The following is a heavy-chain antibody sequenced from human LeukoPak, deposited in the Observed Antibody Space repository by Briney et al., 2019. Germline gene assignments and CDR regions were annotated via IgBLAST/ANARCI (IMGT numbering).Heavy chain of an antibody. CDR3: ARTLQRPNWFDP. J-gene: IGHJ5*02. V-gene: IGHV4-30-2*01. CDR2: IYHSGST. CDR1: GGSISSGGYS. Sequence: NPSQTLSLTCAVSGGSISSGGYSWSWIRQPPGQGLEWIGYIYHSGSTYYNPSLKSRVTISVDRSKNQFSLKLSSVTAADTAVYYCARTLQRPNWFDPWGQGTLVTVSS.